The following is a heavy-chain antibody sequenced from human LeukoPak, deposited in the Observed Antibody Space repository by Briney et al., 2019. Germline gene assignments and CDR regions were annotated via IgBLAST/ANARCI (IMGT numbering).Heavy chain of an antibody. Sequence: ASVKVSCKASGYTFTSYGISWVRQAPGQGLEWMGWISAYNGNTNYAQKLQGRVTMTTDTSTSTAYMELRSLRSDDTAVYYCARGCMEDFWSGENDYWGQGTLVTVSS. D-gene: IGHD3-3*01. J-gene: IGHJ4*02. CDR3: ARGCMEDFWSGENDY. V-gene: IGHV1-18*01. CDR1: GYTFTSYG. CDR2: ISAYNGNT.